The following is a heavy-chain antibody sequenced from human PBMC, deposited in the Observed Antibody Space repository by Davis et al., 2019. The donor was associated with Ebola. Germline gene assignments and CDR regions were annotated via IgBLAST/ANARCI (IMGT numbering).Heavy chain of an antibody. V-gene: IGHV3-30*03. CDR3: ARDYGGSGWYNWFDP. D-gene: IGHD6-19*01. J-gene: IGHJ5*02. CDR1: GFTLNTYG. Sequence: GESLKISCAASGFTLNTYGMHWVRQAPGKGLEWVTMISHDGNSRYYIDSVKGRFTISRDNYKNTLYLEMNSLESDDTAVYFCARDYGGSGWYNWFDPWGQGTLVTVSS. CDR2: ISHDGNSR.